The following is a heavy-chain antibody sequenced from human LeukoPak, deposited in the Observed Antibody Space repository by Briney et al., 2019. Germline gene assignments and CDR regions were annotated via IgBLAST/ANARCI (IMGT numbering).Heavy chain of an antibody. Sequence: GGSLRLSCAASGFTFSSYAMHWVRQAPGKGLEWVAVISYDGSNKYYADSVKGRFTISRDNSKNTLYLQTNSLRAEDTAVYYCARDLVKLSGWSGSNLDYWGQGTLVTVSS. CDR1: GFTFSSYA. V-gene: IGHV3-30-3*01. D-gene: IGHD3-3*01. CDR3: ARDLVKLSGWSGSNLDY. J-gene: IGHJ4*02. CDR2: ISYDGSNK.